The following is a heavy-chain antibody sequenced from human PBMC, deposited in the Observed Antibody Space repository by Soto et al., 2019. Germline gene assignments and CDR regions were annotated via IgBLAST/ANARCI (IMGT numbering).Heavy chain of an antibody. CDR1: GFTFSSYS. D-gene: IGHD4-17*01. CDR2: ITGNRSTI. V-gene: IGHV3-48*01. Sequence: PGGSLRLSCAASGFTFSSYSMNWVRQAPGKGLEWVSYITGNRSTIYYADSVKGRVTITRDKSKNTAYMELSSLRTEDTAVYYCASESYGGEFDYWGQRALGTVS. CDR3: ASESYGGEFDY. J-gene: IGHJ4*02.